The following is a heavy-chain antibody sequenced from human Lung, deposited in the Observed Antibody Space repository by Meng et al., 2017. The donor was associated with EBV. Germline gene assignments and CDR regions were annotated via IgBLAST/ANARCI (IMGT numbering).Heavy chain of an antibody. D-gene: IGHD6-13*01. J-gene: IGHJ4*02. CDR1: GGSISRSNW. Sequence: VQLRQWAPVMLSPSQNPSLTCTVSGGSISRSNWWSWGRQSPQKGLEWIGEIYHSGTTNYNPSLKSRVTILVDKSKTQFSLKLSSVTAADTAVYYCARYSRPNRRLVSWYFDYWGQGTLVTVSS. CDR2: IYHSGTT. CDR3: ARYSRPNRRLVSWYFDY. V-gene: IGHV4-4*02.